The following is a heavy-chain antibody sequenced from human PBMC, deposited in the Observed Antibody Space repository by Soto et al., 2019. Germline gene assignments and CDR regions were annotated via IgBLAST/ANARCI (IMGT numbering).Heavy chain of an antibody. CDR1: GYSFTTYG. Sequence: QVQLVQSGGEVKKPGASVKVSCKTSGYSFTTYGISWVRQAPGQGLEWMGWISAYNGNTNYAQKLQGRVTMTTDTSTSTAYMELRSLRSDDTAVNYCAREGPAPYYYYGMDVWGQGSTVTVS. CDR3: AREGPAPYYYYGMDV. CDR2: ISAYNGNT. V-gene: IGHV1-18*01. J-gene: IGHJ6*02.